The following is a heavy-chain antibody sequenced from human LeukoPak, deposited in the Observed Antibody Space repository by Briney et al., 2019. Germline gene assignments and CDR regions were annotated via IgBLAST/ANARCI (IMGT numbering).Heavy chain of an antibody. V-gene: IGHV3-49*04. CDR3: TRGGGYESFDP. Sequence: GRSLRLSCTASGFNLNTYAIHWVRQAPGKGLEWVGFIRSKAYGGTTEYAASVKGRFTISRDDSKSIAYLQMNSLKTEDTAVYYCTRGGGYESFDPWGQGTLVTVSS. D-gene: IGHD5-12*01. CDR1: GFNLNTYA. CDR2: IRSKAYGGTT. J-gene: IGHJ5*02.